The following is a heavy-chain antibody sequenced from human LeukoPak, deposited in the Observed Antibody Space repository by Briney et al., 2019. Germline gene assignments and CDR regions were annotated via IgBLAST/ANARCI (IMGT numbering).Heavy chain of an antibody. Sequence: GGSLRLSCAASGFTLSNHWMTWIRQVPGRGPEWVANVNRDGSETYYLDSVKGRFTISKDNAKNSLYLQMNSLRAEDTALYHCARNNGMDVWGQGTTVIVSS. V-gene: IGHV3-7*03. J-gene: IGHJ6*02. CDR2: VNRDGSET. CDR1: GFTLSNHW. CDR3: ARNNGMDV.